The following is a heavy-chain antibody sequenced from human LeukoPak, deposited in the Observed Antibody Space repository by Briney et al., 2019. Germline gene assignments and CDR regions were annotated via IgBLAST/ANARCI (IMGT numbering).Heavy chain of an antibody. Sequence: GGSLRLSCAASGFTLSNHWMTWIRQVPGRGPEWVANVNRDGSETYYLDSVKGRFTISKDNAKNSLYLQMNSLRAEDTALYHCARNNGMDVWGQGTTVIVSS. V-gene: IGHV3-7*03. J-gene: IGHJ6*02. CDR2: VNRDGSET. CDR1: GFTLSNHW. CDR3: ARNNGMDV.